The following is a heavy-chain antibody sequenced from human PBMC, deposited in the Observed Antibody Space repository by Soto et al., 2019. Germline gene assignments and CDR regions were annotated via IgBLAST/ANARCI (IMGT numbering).Heavy chain of an antibody. V-gene: IGHV3-33*01. CDR1: GFTFSKYG. CDR2: IWNDGIRK. CDR3: ARDDDNDANALDY. J-gene: IGHJ4*02. Sequence: GGSLRLSCAASGFTFSKYGMHWVRQAPGKGLEWVALIWNDGIRKVYVDSVKGRFTISRDDSKNTLDLQMNNLRDEDTAVYYCARDDDNDANALDYWGPGTLVTVSS.